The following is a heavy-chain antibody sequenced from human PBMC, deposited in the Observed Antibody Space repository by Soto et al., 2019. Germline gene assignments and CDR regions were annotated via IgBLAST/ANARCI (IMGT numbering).Heavy chain of an antibody. V-gene: IGHV1-58*01. CDR3: AAGKNSGYDLMIGVY. CDR2: IVVGSGNT. D-gene: IGHD5-12*01. J-gene: IGHJ4*02. CDR1: GFTFTSSA. Sequence: SVKVSCKASGFTFTSSAVQWVRQARGQRLEWIGWIVVGSGNTNYAQKFQERVTITRDMSTSTAYMELSSLRSEDTAVYYCAAGKNSGYDLMIGVYWGQGTLVTVSS.